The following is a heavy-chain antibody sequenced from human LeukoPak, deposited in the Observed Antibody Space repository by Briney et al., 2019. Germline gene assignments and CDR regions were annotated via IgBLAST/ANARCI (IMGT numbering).Heavy chain of an antibody. D-gene: IGHD3-10*01. CDR2: VSNNSSYI. Sequence: GGSLRLSCAASGLTFSSYSRKWGGHAPGEGLVGFIYVSNNSSYIYYTDSVKGRFTISRDNAKNSLYLQMNSLRAEDTAVYYCARDFLWVGELYYGMDVWGQGTTVTVSS. V-gene: IGHV3-21*01. CDR3: ARDFLWVGELYYGMDV. CDR1: GLTFSSYS. J-gene: IGHJ6*02.